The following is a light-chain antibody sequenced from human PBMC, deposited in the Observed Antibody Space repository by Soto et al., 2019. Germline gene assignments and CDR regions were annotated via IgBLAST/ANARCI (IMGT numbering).Light chain of an antibody. CDR3: MQPLQTPFT. V-gene: IGKV2-28*01. Sequence: DIVMTQSPLSLPVTPGEPASISCRSSQSLLHSNGYNYLDWYLQKPGQSPQLLIYLGSNRASGVPDRFSGSGSDPSFKLKLSRVEAEDAGVYSCMQPLQTPFTFGPGTKVDIK. CDR1: QSLLHSNGYNY. CDR2: LGS. J-gene: IGKJ3*01.